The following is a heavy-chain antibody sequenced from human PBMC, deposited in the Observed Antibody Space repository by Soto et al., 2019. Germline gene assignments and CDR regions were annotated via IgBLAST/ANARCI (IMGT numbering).Heavy chain of an antibody. J-gene: IGHJ6*02. V-gene: IGHV3-21*01. CDR2: ISSGGEYL. CDR1: GLTFSAFG. CDR3: ATDGAAGADMGV. Sequence: EVQLVESGGGLVKPGGSLRLSCAASGLTFSAFGMNWVRQAPGKGLEWVSSISSGGEYLDYADSVKGRLTISRDNAKNSELPLLDSARDEDTAVYYCATDGAAGADMGVWGQATTVTVSS. D-gene: IGHD2-8*02.